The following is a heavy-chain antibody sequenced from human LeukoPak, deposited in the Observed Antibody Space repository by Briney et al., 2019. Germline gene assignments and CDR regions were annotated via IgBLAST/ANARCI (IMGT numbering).Heavy chain of an antibody. V-gene: IGHV1-18*01. CDR2: ISTDNANT. CDR1: GYRFTNYG. Sequence: ASVKVSCKASGYRFTNYGISWVRQAPGQGLEWMGWISTDNANTKYAQKFQGRVAMTTDTSTSTAYMELRSLKFDDTAFYFCARADTAMITPQRAFDFWGQGTVITVSS. D-gene: IGHD5-18*01. J-gene: IGHJ3*01. CDR3: ARADTAMITPQRAFDF.